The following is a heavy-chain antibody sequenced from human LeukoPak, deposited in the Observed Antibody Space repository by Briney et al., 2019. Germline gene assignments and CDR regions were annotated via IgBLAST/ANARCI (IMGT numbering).Heavy chain of an antibody. V-gene: IGHV4-39*07. Sequence: SETLSLTCTVSGGSISSSSYYWGWIRQPPGKGLEWIGSIYYSGSTYYNPSLKSRVTISVDTSKNQFSLKLSSVTAADTAVYYCARGSGDYEYYYYYYMDVWGKGTTVTVSS. CDR1: GGSISSSSYY. J-gene: IGHJ6*03. D-gene: IGHD4-17*01. CDR2: IYYSGST. CDR3: ARGSGDYEYYYYYYMDV.